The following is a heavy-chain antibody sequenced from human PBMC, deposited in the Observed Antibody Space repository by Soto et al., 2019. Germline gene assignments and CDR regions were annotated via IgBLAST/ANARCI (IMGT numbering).Heavy chain of an antibody. CDR3: TRDASRDSSARGWFDP. J-gene: IGHJ5*02. CDR2: ISSNSAYI. D-gene: IGHD6-13*01. V-gene: IGHV3-21*01. CDR1: GFIVSRSY. Sequence: GSLRLSCGVSGFIVSRSYMTWVRQAPGKGLEWVSTISSNSAYIYYTDALRGRFTISRDNAKNSLHLQMNSLRAEDTAVYYCTRDASRDSSARGWFDPWGPGTLVTVSS.